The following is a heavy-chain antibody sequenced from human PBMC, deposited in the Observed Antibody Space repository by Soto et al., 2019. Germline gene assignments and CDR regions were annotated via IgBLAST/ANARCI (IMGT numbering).Heavy chain of an antibody. D-gene: IGHD6-13*01. CDR2: INAGNGNT. Sequence: QVQLVQSGAEVKKPGASVKVSCKASGYTFTRYAMHWVRQAPGQRLEWMGWINAGNGNTKYSQKFQGRVTITRDTSASTAYMALSSLRSEDTAVYYFASSNIAAAPYGMEVWGQGTTVTVSS. J-gene: IGHJ6*02. CDR3: ASSNIAAAPYGMEV. V-gene: IGHV1-3*01. CDR1: GYTFTRYA.